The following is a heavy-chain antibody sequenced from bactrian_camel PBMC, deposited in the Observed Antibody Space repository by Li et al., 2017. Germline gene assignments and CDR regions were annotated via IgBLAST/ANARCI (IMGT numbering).Heavy chain of an antibody. CDR1: GFTSSSYG. CDR2: IYTGGGST. J-gene: IGHJ4*01. CDR3: VRGPGVDYGFAD. V-gene: IGHV3S2*01. Sequence: DVQLVESGGGSVQAGGSLRLSCAVSGFTSSSYGMSWVRQPLGKGLEWVSSIYTGGGSTYYADSVKGRFTISKDNAKNTLYLQMNSLKPEDTAVYYCVRGPGVDYGFADWGQGTQVTVS. D-gene: IGHD5*01.